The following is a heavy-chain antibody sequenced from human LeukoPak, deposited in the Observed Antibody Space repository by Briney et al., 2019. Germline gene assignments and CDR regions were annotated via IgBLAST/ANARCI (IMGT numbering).Heavy chain of an antibody. V-gene: IGHV1-2*02. J-gene: IGHJ4*02. CDR1: GYTFTGYY. Sequence: APVKVSCKASGYTFTGYYMHWVRQAPGQGLEWMGWINPNSGGTNYAQKFQGRVTMTRDTSISTAYMELSRLRSDDTAVYYCARGAEAAAYSKSHFDYWGQGTLVTVSS. D-gene: IGHD2-15*01. CDR3: ARGAEAAAYSKSHFDY. CDR2: INPNSGGT.